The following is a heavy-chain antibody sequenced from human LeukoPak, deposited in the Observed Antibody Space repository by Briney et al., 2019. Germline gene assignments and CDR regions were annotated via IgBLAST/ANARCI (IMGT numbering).Heavy chain of an antibody. CDR1: GGSISSYY. CDR3: ASEHEDAFDI. J-gene: IGHJ3*02. Sequence: SETLSLTCTVSGGSISSYYWSWIRQPPVKGLEWIGYIYYSGSTNYNPSLKSRVTISVDTSKNQFSLKLSSVTAADTAVYYCASEHEDAFDIWGQGTMVTVSS. V-gene: IGHV4-59*01. CDR2: IYYSGST.